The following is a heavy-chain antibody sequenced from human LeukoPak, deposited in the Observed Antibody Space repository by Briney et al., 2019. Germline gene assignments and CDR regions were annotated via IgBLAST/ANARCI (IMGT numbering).Heavy chain of an antibody. Sequence: PSQALSLTCAISGDSFSSNSAAWNWIRQSLSRGLEWLGRTYYRSKWYNDYAVSVKSRITINPDTSKNQFSLQLNSVTPEDTAVYYCARDPWRELWFDYWGQGTLVTVSS. CDR3: ARDPWRELWFDY. J-gene: IGHJ4*02. CDR2: TYYRSKWYN. CDR1: GDSFSSNSAA. D-gene: IGHD5-18*01. V-gene: IGHV6-1*01.